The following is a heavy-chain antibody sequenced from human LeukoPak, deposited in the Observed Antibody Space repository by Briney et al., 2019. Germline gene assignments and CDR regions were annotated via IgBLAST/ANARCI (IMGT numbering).Heavy chain of an antibody. D-gene: IGHD2-21*02. Sequence: SETLSLTCAVYGGSLSYYYWSWIRQSPEKGLGWGGAINRSGSTNYNPSLKSRVSISVDTSKNQFSLKLSSVTAADTAIYYCARGGFYCGDDCYVDYWGQGALVTVSS. CDR3: ARGGFYCGDDCYVDY. J-gene: IGHJ4*02. V-gene: IGHV4-34*01. CDR2: INRSGST. CDR1: GGSLSYYY.